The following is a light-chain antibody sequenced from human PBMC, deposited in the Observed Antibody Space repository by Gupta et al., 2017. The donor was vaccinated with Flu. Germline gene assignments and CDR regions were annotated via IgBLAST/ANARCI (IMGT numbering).Light chain of an antibody. Sequence: QSALTQPPSASGSPGQSVTISCTGTSSDVGGYNYVSWYQQHPGKAPILMIYEVSKRPSGVPDRFSGSKSGNTASLTVSGLQAEDEADYYCTSYAGSKWRVFGGGTKLTVL. CDR3: TSYAGSKWRV. CDR2: EVS. J-gene: IGLJ3*02. V-gene: IGLV2-8*01. CDR1: SSDVGGYNY.